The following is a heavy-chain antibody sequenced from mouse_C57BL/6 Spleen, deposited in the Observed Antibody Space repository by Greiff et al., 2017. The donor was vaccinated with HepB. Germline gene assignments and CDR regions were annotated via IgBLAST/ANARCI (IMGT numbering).Heavy chain of an antibody. CDR2: INPYNGGT. J-gene: IGHJ2*01. V-gene: IGHV1-19*01. Sequence: VQLQQSGPVLVKPGASVKMSCKASGYTFTDYYMNWVKQSHGKSLERIGVINPYNGGTSYNQKFKGKATLTVDKSSSTAYMELNSLTSEDSAVYYCASRSPSNFYFDYWGQGTTLTVSS. D-gene: IGHD2-5*01. CDR1: GYTFTDYY. CDR3: ASRSPSNFYFDY.